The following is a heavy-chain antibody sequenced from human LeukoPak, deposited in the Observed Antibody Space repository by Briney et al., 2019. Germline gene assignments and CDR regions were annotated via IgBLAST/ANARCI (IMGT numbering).Heavy chain of an antibody. CDR1: GFTFSNYW. J-gene: IGHJ4*02. Sequence: PGGSLRLSCAASGFTFSNYWMSWVRQAPGKGLEWVANTKQDGSEKYYVNSVKGRFTISRDNAKNSLYLQMNSLRAEDTAIYYCAREDDWNYEDYWGQGTLVTVSS. CDR3: AREDDWNYEDY. D-gene: IGHD1-7*01. V-gene: IGHV3-7*01. CDR2: TKQDGSEK.